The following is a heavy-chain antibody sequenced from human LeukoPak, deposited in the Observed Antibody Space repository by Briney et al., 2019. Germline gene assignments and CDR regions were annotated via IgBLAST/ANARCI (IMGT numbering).Heavy chain of an antibody. V-gene: IGHV3-49*03. CDR1: GFTVGDYS. CDR3: SRQWEQLPYYFDY. J-gene: IGHJ4*02. D-gene: IGHD1/OR15-1a*01. CDR2: IRSKGYGGTT. Sequence: PGRSLRLSCTGSGFTVGDYSLSWFRQAPGKGLEWVGFIRSKGYGGTTEYAASVKGRFIISRDDSKSIAYLQMNSLKSGDTGLYYCSRQWEQLPYYFDYWGQGTLVTVSS.